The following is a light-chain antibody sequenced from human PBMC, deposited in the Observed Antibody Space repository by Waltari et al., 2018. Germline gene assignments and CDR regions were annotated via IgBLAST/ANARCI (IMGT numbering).Light chain of an antibody. CDR3: SSYTGDNIRL. CDR2: EVK. Sequence: QSALTQPASVSGSPGQSITISCTGTSSDIGRYNTVSWYQQYPGKAPQIIIYEVKNRPSGVSTRFSGSTSGNTASLTISARQADDEAYFYCSSYTGDNIRLFGGGTKVTVL. J-gene: IGLJ3*02. V-gene: IGLV2-14*01. CDR1: SSDIGRYNT.